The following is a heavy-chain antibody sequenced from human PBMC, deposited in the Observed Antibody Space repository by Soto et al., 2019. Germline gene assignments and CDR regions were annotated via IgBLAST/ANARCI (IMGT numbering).Heavy chain of an antibody. V-gene: IGHV3-15*01. CDR1: GFTFSNAW. J-gene: IGHJ6*03. D-gene: IGHD6-13*01. Sequence: GGSLRLSCAASGFTFSNAWMSWVRQAPGKGLEWVGRIKSKTDGGTTDYAAPVKGRFTISRDDSKNTLYLQMNSLKTEDTAVYYCTSPRPYSSSWYYYYYYMDVWGKGTTVTVSS. CDR3: TSPRPYSSSWYYYYYYMDV. CDR2: IKSKTDGGTT.